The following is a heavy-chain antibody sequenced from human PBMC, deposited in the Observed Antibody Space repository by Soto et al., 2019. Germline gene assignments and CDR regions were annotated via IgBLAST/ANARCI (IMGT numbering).Heavy chain of an antibody. J-gene: IGHJ6*02. Sequence: QVQLVQSGAEVKKPGSSVKVSCKASGGTFSSYAISWVRQAPGQGLEWMGGIIPIFGTANYAQKFQGRVTITADESTSTAYRELSSLRSEDTAVYYCARAAPGIERYYYGMDVWGQGTTVTVS. CDR2: IIPIFGTA. D-gene: IGHD1-1*01. CDR3: ARAAPGIERYYYGMDV. CDR1: GGTFSSYA. V-gene: IGHV1-69*12.